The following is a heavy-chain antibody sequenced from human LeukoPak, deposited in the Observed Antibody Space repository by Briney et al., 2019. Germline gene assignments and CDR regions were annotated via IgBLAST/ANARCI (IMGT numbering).Heavy chain of an antibody. Sequence: PGGSLRLSCAASGFTFSSYGMHWVRQAPGKGLEWVAFIRYDGSNKYYADSVKGRFTISRDNSKNTLYLQMNSLRAEDTAVCYCARGRFLEWLSSFEYWGQGTLVTVSS. J-gene: IGHJ4*02. CDR1: GFTFSSYG. D-gene: IGHD3-3*01. CDR3: ARGRFLEWLSSFEY. CDR2: IRYDGSNK. V-gene: IGHV3-30*02.